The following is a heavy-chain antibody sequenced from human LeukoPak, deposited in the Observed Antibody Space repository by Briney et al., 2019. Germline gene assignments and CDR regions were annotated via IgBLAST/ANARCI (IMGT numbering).Heavy chain of an antibody. CDR1: GYTLTELS. V-gene: IGHV1-24*01. CDR2: FDPEDGET. Sequence: ASVKVSCKVSGYTLTELSMHWVRQAPGKGHEWMGGFDPEDGETIYAQKFQGRVTMTEDTSTDTAYMELSSLRSEDTAVYYCATVCRDSCKVFPPGYSSGWGDYWGQGTLVTVSS. D-gene: IGHD6-19*01. J-gene: IGHJ4*02. CDR3: ATVCRDSCKVFPPGYSSGWGDY.